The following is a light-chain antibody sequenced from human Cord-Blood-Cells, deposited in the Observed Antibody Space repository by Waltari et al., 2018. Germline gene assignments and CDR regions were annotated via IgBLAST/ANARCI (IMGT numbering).Light chain of an antibody. CDR3: SSYTSSSTPYV. CDR2: EVR. V-gene: IGLV2-14*01. Sequence: QSALTQPASVSGSPGQSVTISCTGTSSDVGGYNYVYWYQTHPGKAPKLMIYEVRNRPSGGSNLFSGSKSGNTASLTISGLQAEDEADDYCSSYTSSSTPYVFGTGTKVTVL. CDR1: SSDVGGYNY. J-gene: IGLJ1*01.